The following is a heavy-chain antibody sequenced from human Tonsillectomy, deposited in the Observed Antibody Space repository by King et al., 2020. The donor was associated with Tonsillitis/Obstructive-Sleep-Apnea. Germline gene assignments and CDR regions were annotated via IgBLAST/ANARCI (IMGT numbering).Heavy chain of an antibody. Sequence: VQLVESGGGVVQPGRSLRLSCAASGFTFSSYGMHWVRQAPGKGLEWVAVISFDGSNKYYADSVKGRFTISRDNSKNTVYLQMNSLRAEDTAVYYCAKDIDDRINYGPGTGYYGMDVWGQGTTVTVSS. V-gene: IGHV3-30*18. CDR1: GFTFSSYG. CDR2: ISFDGSNK. CDR3: AKDIDDRINYGPGTGYYGMDV. J-gene: IGHJ6*02. D-gene: IGHD3-10*01.